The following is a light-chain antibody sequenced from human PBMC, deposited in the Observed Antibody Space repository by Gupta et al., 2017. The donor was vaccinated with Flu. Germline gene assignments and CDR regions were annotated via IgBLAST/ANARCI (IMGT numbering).Light chain of an antibody. V-gene: IGKV1-39*01. CDR3: QQSYSNPRLT. CDR1: QYIRNY. J-gene: IGKJ3*01. Sequence: ERVTIACRASQYIRNYLKWYQQKTGEAPKLLVYDASSLQSAVTSRLSGGGSWRDFTLTISSMQPEDCVTYFCQQSYSNPRLTLGPGTKVEIK. CDR2: DAS.